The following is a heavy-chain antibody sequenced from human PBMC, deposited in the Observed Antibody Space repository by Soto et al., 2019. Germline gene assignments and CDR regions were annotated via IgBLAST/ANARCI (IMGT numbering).Heavy chain of an antibody. Sequence: QVQLMQSGAEVKKPGASVKVSCKASGDTFTDYYIHWVRQAPGQGLEWMGTVNPSGGHTTYAQHVLGRVPMTRDASPSTLYMELTSLRSEDTAVYYCARGGHVVVVTAALDYWGQGTLVTVSS. CDR2: VNPSGGHT. D-gene: IGHD2-21*02. CDR1: GDTFTDYY. CDR3: ARGGHVVVVTAALDY. J-gene: IGHJ4*02. V-gene: IGHV1-46*01.